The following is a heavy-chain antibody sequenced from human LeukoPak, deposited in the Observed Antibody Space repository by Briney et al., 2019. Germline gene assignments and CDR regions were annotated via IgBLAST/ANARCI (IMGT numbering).Heavy chain of an antibody. CDR2: IYHSGST. CDR3: ARVSYGDNYYYYYMDV. Sequence: PSETLSLTCTVSGYSISSGYYWGWIRQPPGKGLEWIGSIYHSGSTYYNPSLKSRVTISVDTSKNQFSLKLSSVTAADTAVYYCARVSYGDNYYYYYMDVWGKGTTVTVSS. J-gene: IGHJ6*03. CDR1: GYSISSGYY. V-gene: IGHV4-38-2*02. D-gene: IGHD4-17*01.